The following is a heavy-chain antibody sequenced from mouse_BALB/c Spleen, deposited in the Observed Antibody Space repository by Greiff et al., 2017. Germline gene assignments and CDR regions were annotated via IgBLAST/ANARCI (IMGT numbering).Heavy chain of an antibody. V-gene: IGHV2-9*02. CDR3: ARGNYGSRNWYFDV. D-gene: IGHD1-1*01. CDR2: IWAGGST. Sequence: VQLVESGPGLVAPSQSLSITCTVSGFSLTSYGVHWVRQPPGKGLEWLGVIWAGGSTNYNSALMSRLSISKDNSKSQVFLKMNSLQTDDTAMYYCARGNYGSRNWYFDVWGAGTTVTVSS. J-gene: IGHJ1*01. CDR1: GFSLTSYG.